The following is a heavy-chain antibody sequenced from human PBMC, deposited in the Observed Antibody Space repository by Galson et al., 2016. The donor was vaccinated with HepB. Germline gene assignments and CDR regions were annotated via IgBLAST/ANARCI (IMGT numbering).Heavy chain of an antibody. CDR2: IQPDGAT. CDR3: ARGMNGMDV. Sequence: SLRLSCAVSGFSVATYMSWVRQAPGKELECVSVIQPDGATHYTDSVKGRFTISRDLSKNTLYFEMSGLRVDDTAVYFCARGMNGMDVWGRGTTVTVSS. V-gene: IGHV3-53*01. CDR1: GFSVATY. J-gene: IGHJ6*02.